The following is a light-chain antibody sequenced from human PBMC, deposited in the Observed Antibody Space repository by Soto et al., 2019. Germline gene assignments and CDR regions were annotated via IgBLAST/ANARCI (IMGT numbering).Light chain of an antibody. CDR3: QKYNSAPPGFT. CDR1: QGISNY. V-gene: IGKV1-27*01. J-gene: IGKJ3*01. CDR2: AAS. Sequence: DIQMTQSPSSLSASVGDRVTITCRASQGISNYLAWYQQKPGKVPKLLIYAASTLQSEVPSRFSGSGSGTDFTLTISSLQPEDVATYYCQKYNSAPPGFTFGPGTKVDIK.